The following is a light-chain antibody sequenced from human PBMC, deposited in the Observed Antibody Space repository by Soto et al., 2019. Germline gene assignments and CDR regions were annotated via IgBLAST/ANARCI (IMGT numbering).Light chain of an antibody. V-gene: IGKV3-20*01. CDR1: QSVSSSY. J-gene: IGKJ4*01. Sequence: IGLTQSLGTLSSSAGDRATPSCRASQSVSSSYLAWYQQKPGQAPRLLIYGVSSRATGTPDRFSGSGSGTGFTLTISRLEPEDFAVYYCQQYGRSRLTFGGGTKVDIK. CDR3: QQYGRSRLT. CDR2: GVS.